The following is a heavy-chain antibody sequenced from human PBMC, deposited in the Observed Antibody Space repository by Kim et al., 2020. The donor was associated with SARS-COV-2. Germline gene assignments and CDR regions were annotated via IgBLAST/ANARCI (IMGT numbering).Heavy chain of an antibody. CDR1: GGSISSSSYY. CDR3: AAEQSVVVVIRWFRWFDP. V-gene: IGHV4-39*01. J-gene: IGHJ5*02. CDR2: IYYSGST. Sequence: SETLSLTCTVSGGSISSSSYYWGWIRQPPGKGLEWIGSIYYSGSTYYNPSLKSRVTISVDTSKNQFSLKLSSVTAADTAVYYCAAEQSVVVVIRWFRWFDPWGQGTLVTVSS. D-gene: IGHD3-22*01.